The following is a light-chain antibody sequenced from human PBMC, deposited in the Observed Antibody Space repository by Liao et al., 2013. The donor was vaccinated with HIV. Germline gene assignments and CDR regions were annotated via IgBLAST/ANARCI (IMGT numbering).Light chain of an antibody. Sequence: YALTQPPSVSVAAGKTARLTCGGDDIRGKSVHWYQQQPGQAPVLVISYDSERPSGIPERFSGSNSGNTATLTISRVEAGDEADYYCQVWDSPSDHRVFGGGTKLTVL. CDR2: YDS. CDR3: QVWDSPSDHRV. V-gene: IGLV3-21*04. J-gene: IGLJ3*02. CDR1: DIRGKS.